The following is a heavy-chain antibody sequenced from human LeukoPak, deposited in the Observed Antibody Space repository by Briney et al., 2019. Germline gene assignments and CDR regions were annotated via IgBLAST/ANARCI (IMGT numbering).Heavy chain of an antibody. D-gene: IGHD2-15*01. CDR3: ASATLRCSGGSCYEMDV. V-gene: IGHV1-2*02. Sequence: ASVKVSCKASGYTFTDYYMHWVRQAPGQGFEWMGWINPDSGGTNYAQKFQGRVTMTRDTSISTAYMELSRLRSDDTAVYYCASATLRCSGGSCYEMDVWGKGTTVTVSS. CDR2: INPDSGGT. J-gene: IGHJ6*04. CDR1: GYTFTDYY.